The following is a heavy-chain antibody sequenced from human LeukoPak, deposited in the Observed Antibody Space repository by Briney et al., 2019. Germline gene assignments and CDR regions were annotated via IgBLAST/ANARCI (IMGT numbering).Heavy chain of an antibody. CDR1: GGSISTGGYY. Sequence: SETLSLTCTVSGGSISTGGYYWSWIRQHPGKGLEWIGYIYSSGSTYYNPSLKSRVTISVDTSKNQFSLNLSSVTAADAAVYYCARVTSAYYGDYWGQGTLVTVSS. V-gene: IGHV4-31*03. D-gene: IGHD3-22*01. CDR3: ARVTSAYYGDY. CDR2: IYSSGST. J-gene: IGHJ4*02.